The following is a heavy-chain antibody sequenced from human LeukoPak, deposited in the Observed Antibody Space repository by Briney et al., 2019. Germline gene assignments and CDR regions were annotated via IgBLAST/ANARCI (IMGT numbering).Heavy chain of an antibody. Sequence: PSETLSLTCAVYGGSFSGYYWSWIRQPPGKGLEWIGEINHSGSTNYNPSLKSRVTISVDTSKNQFSLKLSSVTAADTAVYYCARVSDYVWGSYRRPSRIFDYWGQGTLVTVSS. CDR2: INHSGST. CDR3: ARVSDYVWGSYRRPSRIFDY. D-gene: IGHD3-16*02. V-gene: IGHV4-34*01. CDR1: GGSFSGYY. J-gene: IGHJ4*02.